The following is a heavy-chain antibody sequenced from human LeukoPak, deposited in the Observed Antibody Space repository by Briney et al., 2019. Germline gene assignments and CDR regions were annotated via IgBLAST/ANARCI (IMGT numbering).Heavy chain of an antibody. CDR2: ISSNSYNI. Sequence: GGSLRLSCAASGFTFSTFSMNWVRQAPGKGLEWVSYISSNSYNIYHADSVKGRFTISRDNSKNTLYLQMHSLRAEDTAVYYCAKEPRVSGRSWLRSFFDYWGQGTLVTVSS. CDR1: GFTFSTFS. J-gene: IGHJ4*02. D-gene: IGHD5-12*01. V-gene: IGHV3-48*01. CDR3: AKEPRVSGRSWLRSFFDY.